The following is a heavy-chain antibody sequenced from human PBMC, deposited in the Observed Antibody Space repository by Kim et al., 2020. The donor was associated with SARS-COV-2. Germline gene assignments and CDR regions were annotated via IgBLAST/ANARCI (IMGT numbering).Heavy chain of an antibody. CDR3: AKDKYSSSSGLEI. V-gene: IGHV3-9*01. Sequence: YAAPVKGRFTISQDNAKNFLFLQMNSLSAEDTALYFCAKDKYSSSSGLEIWGQGTLVTVSS. J-gene: IGHJ4*02. D-gene: IGHD6-6*01.